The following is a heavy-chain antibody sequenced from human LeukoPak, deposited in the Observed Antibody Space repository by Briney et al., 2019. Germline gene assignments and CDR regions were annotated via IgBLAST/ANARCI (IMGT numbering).Heavy chain of an antibody. J-gene: IGHJ5*02. CDR1: GGSTDFYY. D-gene: IGHD3-16*01. Sequence: PSETLSLTCTVSGGSTDFYYWSWIRQPPGKGLEWIGCIYYSGHTDYNPSLKSPVTISVDTSKNQFSLKLSSVTAADTAVYYCARELGGWFDPWGQGTLVTVSS. CDR2: IYYSGHT. V-gene: IGHV4-59*08. CDR3: ARELGGWFDP.